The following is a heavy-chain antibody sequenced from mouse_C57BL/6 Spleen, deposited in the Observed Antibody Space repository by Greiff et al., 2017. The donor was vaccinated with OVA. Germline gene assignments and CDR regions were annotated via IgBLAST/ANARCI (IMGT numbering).Heavy chain of an antibody. J-gene: IGHJ2*01. CDR3: VRQGYYGSRERAFDY. Sequence: EADGGLVQPKGSLKLSCAASGFSFNTYAMNWVRQAPGKGLEWVARIRSKSNNYATYYADSVKDRFTISRDDSESMLYLQMNNLKTEDTAMYYCVRQGYYGSRERAFDYWGQGTTLTVSS. CDR2: IRSKSNNYAT. D-gene: IGHD1-1*01. CDR1: GFSFNTYA. V-gene: IGHV10-1*01.